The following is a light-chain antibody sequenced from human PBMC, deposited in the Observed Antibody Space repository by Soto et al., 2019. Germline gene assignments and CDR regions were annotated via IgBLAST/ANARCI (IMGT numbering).Light chain of an antibody. CDR2: DVH. CDR1: QDISNY. J-gene: IGKJ4*01. CDR3: QQYNKLPLS. Sequence: DIQMTQSPSSLSASAGDRVTITCKASQDISNYLNWYQQKPGKAPKLLIYDVHNLDAGVPSRFSGSGAGKNFTFTISSLQPEDIATYYCQQYNKLPLSFGGGTKVDIK. V-gene: IGKV1-33*01.